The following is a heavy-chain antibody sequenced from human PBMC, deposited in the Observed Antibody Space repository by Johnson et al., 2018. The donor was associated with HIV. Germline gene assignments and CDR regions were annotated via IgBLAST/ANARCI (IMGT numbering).Heavy chain of an antibody. V-gene: IGHV3-11*04. CDR3: AREVSIAVAGIFRAAGAAVDI. CDR2: ISSSASTM. J-gene: IGHJ3*02. CDR1: GFTFSDYH. D-gene: IGHD6-19*01. Sequence: QVQLVESGGGLVKPGGSLRLSCVASGFTFSDYHMSWIRQAPGKGLAWVSYISSSASTMFYADSVKGRFTISRDNAKNSLFLQMNSLRAEDTAVYYCAREVSIAVAGIFRAAGAAVDIWGQGTMVTVSS.